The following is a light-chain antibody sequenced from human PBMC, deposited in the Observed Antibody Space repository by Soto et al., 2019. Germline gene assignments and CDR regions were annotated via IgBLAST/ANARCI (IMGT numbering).Light chain of an antibody. CDR1: QSVSSY. J-gene: IGKJ3*01. CDR3: QQRRNWPPEGLFT. Sequence: EIVLTQSPATLSLSPGERATLSCRASQSVSSYLAWYQQKPGQAPRLLIYDASNRATGIPARFSGSGSGTDFTLTISSLEPEDFAVYYCQQRRNWPPEGLFTFGPGTKVDIK. CDR2: DAS. V-gene: IGKV3-11*01.